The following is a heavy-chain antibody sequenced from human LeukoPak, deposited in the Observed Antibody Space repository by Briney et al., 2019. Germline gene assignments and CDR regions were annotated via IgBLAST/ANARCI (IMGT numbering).Heavy chain of an antibody. J-gene: IGHJ4*02. D-gene: IGHD3-3*01. V-gene: IGHV4-39*01. CDR1: GDSLSSSNNY. CDR2: FRYGGST. Sequence: SEALSLICTVSGDSLSSSNNYWGWIRQPPGKGLEWIGAFRYGGSTYSTPSLKSRVLISVDTSKNQFSLKLRSVTASDTAAYYCSRRTSNPVGAIDYWGQGTLVTVSS. CDR3: SRRTSNPVGAIDY.